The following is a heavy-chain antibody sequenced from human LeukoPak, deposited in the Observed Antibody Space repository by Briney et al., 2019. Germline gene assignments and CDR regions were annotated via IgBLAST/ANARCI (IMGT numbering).Heavy chain of an antibody. CDR3: ARPYRTGWFGAFDI. CDR2: IYNSGNT. CDR1: GVSISSYY. V-gene: IGHV4-59*08. Sequence: SETLSLTCSVSGVSISSYYWSWIRQPPGKALECIGYIYNSGNTNYNPSLKSRVTISLDTSKNQFSLKLSSVTAADTAVYYCARPYRTGWFGAFDIWGQGTMVTVSS. J-gene: IGHJ3*02. D-gene: IGHD6-19*01.